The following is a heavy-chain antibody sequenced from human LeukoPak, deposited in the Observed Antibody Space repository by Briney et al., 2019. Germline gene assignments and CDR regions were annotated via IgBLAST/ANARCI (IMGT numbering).Heavy chain of an antibody. CDR2: FYFSGST. J-gene: IGHJ3*02. CDR3: ARSGDDDAFDI. V-gene: IGHV4-39*07. CDR1: GGSICSSTYS. Sequence: SETLSLTCTVSGGSICSSTYSWGWIRQPPGEGLEWIGSFYFSGSTYYNPSLKSRVTISVDRSKNQFSLKLSSVTAADTAVYYCARSGDDDAFDIWGQGTMVTVSS. D-gene: IGHD5-12*01.